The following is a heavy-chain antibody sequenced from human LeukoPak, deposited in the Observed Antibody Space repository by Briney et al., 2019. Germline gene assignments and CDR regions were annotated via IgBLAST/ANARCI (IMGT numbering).Heavy chain of an antibody. CDR3: ARVFGTTCCNFFNY. J-gene: IGHJ4*02. D-gene: IGHD3-16*01. CDR1: GFTVSSNY. Sequence: GGSLRLSCAASGFTVSSNYMSWVRQAPGKGLEWVSVIHSDGSTYYADSVKGRFTISRDNSKNTLFLQMNSLRAEDTAVYYCARVFGTTCCNFFNYWGQGTPVIVSS. CDR2: IHSDGST. V-gene: IGHV3-53*01.